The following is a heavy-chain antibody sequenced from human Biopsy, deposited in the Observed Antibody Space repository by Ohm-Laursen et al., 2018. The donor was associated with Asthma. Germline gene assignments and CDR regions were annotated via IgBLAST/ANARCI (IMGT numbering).Heavy chain of an antibody. Sequence: TLSLTCAVSGGSISSGAYYWRWVRQPPGKGLEWIEYIYYIGSAYYNPSLKSRVAISLNTSKNQYSLKLSSVTAADTAVYFCARRGGVRRYFDYWGQGTLVTVSS. CDR2: IYYIGSA. CDR3: ARRGGVRRYFDY. D-gene: IGHD3-16*01. J-gene: IGHJ4*02. CDR1: GGSISSGAYY. V-gene: IGHV4-30-4*01.